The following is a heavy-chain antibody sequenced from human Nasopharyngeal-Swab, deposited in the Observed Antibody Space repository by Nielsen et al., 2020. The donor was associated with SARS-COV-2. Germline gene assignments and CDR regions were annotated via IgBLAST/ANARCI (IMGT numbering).Heavy chain of an antibody. Sequence: GESLKISCAASGFIFSASAIHWVRQASGKGLEWVGRIGDKDHNYATTYGASVQGRFTISRDDSKNTAFLQMESLKTEDTALYYCTPDFYFDYWGQGTLVTVSS. CDR2: IGDKDHNYAT. J-gene: IGHJ4*02. V-gene: IGHV3-73*01. CDR3: TPDFYFDY. CDR1: GFIFSASA.